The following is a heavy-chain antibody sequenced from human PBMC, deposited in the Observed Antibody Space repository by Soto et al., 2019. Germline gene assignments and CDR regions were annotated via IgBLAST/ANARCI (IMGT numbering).Heavy chain of an antibody. CDR2: INAGNGNT. CDR1: GYTFTSYA. CDR3: ARDKVTTFYYYYGMDV. Sequence: ASVKVSCKASGYTFTSYAMHWVRQAPGQRLEWMGWINAGNGNTKYSQKFQGRVTITRDTSASTAYVELSSLRSEDTAVYYCARDKVTTFYYYYGMDVWRQGTTVTVS. D-gene: IGHD4-17*01. J-gene: IGHJ6*02. V-gene: IGHV1-3*01.